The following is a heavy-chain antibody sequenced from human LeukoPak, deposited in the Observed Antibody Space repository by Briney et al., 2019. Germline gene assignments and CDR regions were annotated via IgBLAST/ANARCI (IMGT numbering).Heavy chain of an antibody. CDR3: ARAYYDFWSGYWSDV. CDR2: IYYSGST. Sequence: SETLSLTCTVSGGSISSSSYYWGWIRQPPGKGLEWIGSIYYSGSTYYNPSLKSRVTISVDKSKNQFSLKLSSVTAADTAVYYCARAYYDFWSGYWSDVWGQGTTVTVSS. CDR1: GGSISSSSYY. J-gene: IGHJ6*02. V-gene: IGHV4-39*07. D-gene: IGHD3-3*01.